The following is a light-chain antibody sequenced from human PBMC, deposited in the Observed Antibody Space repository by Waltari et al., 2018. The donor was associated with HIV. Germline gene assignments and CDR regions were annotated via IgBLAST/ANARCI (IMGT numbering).Light chain of an antibody. CDR2: EVS. Sequence: QSALTQPASVSGSPGQSIALSCTGTSSDVGGYNYVSWFQQHPGKVPKLIIYEVSHRPSGVSDRFSGSKSGNTASLTISGLQAEDEADYYCISYTTSRTHVFGSGTTVTVL. J-gene: IGLJ1*01. V-gene: IGLV2-14*01. CDR3: ISYTTSRTHV. CDR1: SSDVGGYNY.